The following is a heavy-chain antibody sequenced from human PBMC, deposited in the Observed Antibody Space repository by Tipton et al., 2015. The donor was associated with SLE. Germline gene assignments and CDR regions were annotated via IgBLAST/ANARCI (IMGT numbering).Heavy chain of an antibody. J-gene: IGHJ4*02. CDR2: ISAYNGNT. CDR1: GYTFTSYG. Sequence: QVQLVQSGAEVKKPGASVKVSCKASGYTFTSYGISWVRQAPGQGLEWMGWISAYNGNTNYAQKLQGRVTMTTDTSTSTAYMELRSLRSDDTAVYYCARAVLGYCSGGSCYGLDYWGQGTLVTVSS. V-gene: IGHV1-18*01. CDR3: ARAVLGYCSGGSCYGLDY. D-gene: IGHD2-15*01.